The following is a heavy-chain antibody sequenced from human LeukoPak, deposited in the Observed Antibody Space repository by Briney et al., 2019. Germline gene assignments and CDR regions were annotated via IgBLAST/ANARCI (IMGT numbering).Heavy chain of an antibody. CDR2: IYMSGST. V-gene: IGHV4-4*07. J-gene: IGHJ4*02. D-gene: IGHD2-15*01. Sequence: SETLSLTCTVSGGSISSYYWSWIRQPAGKTLEWIARIYMSGSTNYNPSLRSRVTMSVDTSKNQFSLKLSSVTAADTAMYCCAREDSTWYYFDYWGQGTLVTVSS. CDR1: GGSISSYY. CDR3: AREDSTWYYFDY.